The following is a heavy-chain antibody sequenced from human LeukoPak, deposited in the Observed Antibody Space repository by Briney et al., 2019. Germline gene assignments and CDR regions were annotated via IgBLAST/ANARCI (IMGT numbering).Heavy chain of an antibody. J-gene: IGHJ3*02. D-gene: IGHD1-1*01. CDR2: IYYSGST. Sequence: SETLSLTCTVSGGSISSSSYYWGWIRQPPGKGLEWIGSIYYSGSTYYNPSLKSRVTISVDTSKNQFSLKLSSVTAADTAVYYCARDIQLYHLGAFDIWGQGTMVTVSS. CDR3: ARDIQLYHLGAFDI. V-gene: IGHV4-39*07. CDR1: GGSISSSSYY.